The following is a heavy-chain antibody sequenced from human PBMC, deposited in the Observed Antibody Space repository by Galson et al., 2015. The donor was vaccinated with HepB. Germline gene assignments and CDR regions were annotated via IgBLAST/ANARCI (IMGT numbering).Heavy chain of an antibody. CDR2: INQDGSDE. D-gene: IGHD5-12*01. Sequence: SLRLSCAASGFTFSDYWMSWVRQAPGKGLEWVANINQDGSDEYYVDSVKGRFTISRDNAKNSLYLQMNSLRGEDTAMYSCARGARQSWLTLDYWGQGTLVTVSS. J-gene: IGHJ4*02. V-gene: IGHV3-7*03. CDR1: GFTFSDYW. CDR3: ARGARQSWLTLDY.